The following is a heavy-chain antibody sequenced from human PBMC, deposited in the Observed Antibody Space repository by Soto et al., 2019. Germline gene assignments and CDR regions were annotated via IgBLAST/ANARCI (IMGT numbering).Heavy chain of an antibody. CDR2: ISAYNGNT. CDR3: ASVKCSPPHYYFFGMDV. CDR1: GYTFTSYG. Sequence: QVQLVQSGAEVKKPGASVKVSCKASGYTFTSYGISWVRQAPGQGLEWMGWISAYNGNTNYAQKLPGRVTMTTSTSTSIAYMELRSFRSYDTAVYYFASVKCSPPHYYFFGMDVWGQGTKVTVSS. V-gene: IGHV1-18*01. J-gene: IGHJ6*02. D-gene: IGHD6-13*01.